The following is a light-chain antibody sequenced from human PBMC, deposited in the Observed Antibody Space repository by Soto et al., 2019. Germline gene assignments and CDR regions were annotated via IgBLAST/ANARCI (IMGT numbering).Light chain of an antibody. CDR2: GAS. CDR3: QQYGSSHLT. CDR1: QSVSSNS. J-gene: IGKJ4*01. V-gene: IGKV3-20*01. Sequence: EIVLTQSPGTLSLSPGEGDTLSCRASQSVSSNSLAWYQQKPGQAPRLLIYGASTRATGIPDRFSGSGSGTDFTLTINRLEPEDFAVYYCQQYGSSHLTFGGGTKVEIK.